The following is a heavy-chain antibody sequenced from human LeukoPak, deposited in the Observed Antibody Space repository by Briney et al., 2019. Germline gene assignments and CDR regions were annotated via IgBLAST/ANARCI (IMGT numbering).Heavy chain of an antibody. CDR1: GFTFSDYY. D-gene: IGHD2-2*01. J-gene: IGHJ4*02. Sequence: GGSLRLSCAVSGFTFSDYYMSWIRQAPGKGLEWVSYISSSGSTIYYADSVKGRFTISRDNAKNSLYLQMNSLRAEDTALYYCASSPAAIAALYFLDYWGQGTLVTVSS. V-gene: IGHV3-11*01. CDR2: ISSSGSTI. CDR3: ASSPAAIAALYFLDY.